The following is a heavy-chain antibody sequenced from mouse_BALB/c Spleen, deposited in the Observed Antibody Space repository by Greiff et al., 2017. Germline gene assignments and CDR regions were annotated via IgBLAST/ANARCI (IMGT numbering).Heavy chain of an antibody. CDR3: AREYYGSSGAMDY. V-gene: IGHV5-6-5*01. J-gene: IGHJ4*01. CDR2: ISSGGST. CDR1: GFTFSSYA. Sequence: EVKVVESGGGLVKPGGSLKLSCAASGFTFSSYAMSWVRQTPEKRLEWVASISSGGSTYYPDSVKGRFTISRDNARNILYLQMSSLRSEDTAMYYCAREYYGSSGAMDYWGQGTSVTVSS. D-gene: IGHD1-1*01.